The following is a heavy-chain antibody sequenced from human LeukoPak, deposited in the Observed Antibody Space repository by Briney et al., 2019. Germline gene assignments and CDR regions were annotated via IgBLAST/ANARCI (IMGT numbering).Heavy chain of an antibody. CDR2: IHNSGRT. Sequence: PSETLSLTCSVSGGSVSSYYWSWIRQSPGKGLEWIGYIHNSGRTNYNPSLKSRVAGFVDTSKNQVSLRLSSVTAADTAVYYCARHGTISSESYFDYWGQGALVTVSS. CDR1: GGSVSSYY. CDR3: ARHGTISSESYFDY. J-gene: IGHJ4*02. D-gene: IGHD1-14*01. V-gene: IGHV4-59*08.